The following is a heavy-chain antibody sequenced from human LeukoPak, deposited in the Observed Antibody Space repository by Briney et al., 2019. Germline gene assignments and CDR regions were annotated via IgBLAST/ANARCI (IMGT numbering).Heavy chain of an antibody. Sequence: SETLSLTCTVSAGSTSTYYWNWIRQPPGKGLEWLGYVYYSGTTGYNPSLKSRVTISVHTPKNQFSLKLNSVTAADTAVYYCARQGGQWPRYYYGMDVWGQGTTVTVSS. D-gene: IGHD6-19*01. CDR2: VYYSGTT. CDR3: ARQGGQWPRYYYGMDV. J-gene: IGHJ6*02. V-gene: IGHV4-59*08. CDR1: AGSTSTYY.